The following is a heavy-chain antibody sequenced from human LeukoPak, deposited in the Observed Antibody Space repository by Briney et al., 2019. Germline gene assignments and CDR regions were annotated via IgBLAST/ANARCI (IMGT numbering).Heavy chain of an antibody. J-gene: IGHJ6*01. CDR3: ARGRDDFWSGKSIGV. Sequence: SETLSLTCSVSGDSVSGTSSIGTWVRQPAGGGLEWIGRLYSSGNTNYNPSLSSPVSISVATSKNQFSLRLTFVTAADTAIYYCARGRDDFWSGKSIGVCGKRTTVVVSS. D-gene: IGHD3-3*01. V-gene: IGHV4-61*02. CDR1: GDSVSGTS. CDR2: LYSSGNT.